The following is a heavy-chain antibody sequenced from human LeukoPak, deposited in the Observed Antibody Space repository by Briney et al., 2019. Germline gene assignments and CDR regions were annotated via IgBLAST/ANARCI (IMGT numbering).Heavy chain of an antibody. V-gene: IGHV3-74*01. CDR2: IASDGSST. Sequence: GGSLRLSCAASGFTFSSYWMNWVRQAPGKGLVWVSRIASDGSSTTYADSVKGRFSISRDNAKNTLYLQTNSLRVEDTAVYYCARGRPHGNDYWGQGTLVTVSS. J-gene: IGHJ4*02. CDR1: GFTFSSYW. CDR3: ARGRPHGNDY. D-gene: IGHD4-23*01.